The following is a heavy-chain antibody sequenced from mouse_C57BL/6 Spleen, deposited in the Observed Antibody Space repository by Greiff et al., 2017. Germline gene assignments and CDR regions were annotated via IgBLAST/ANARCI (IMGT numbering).Heavy chain of an antibody. CDR3: AKIDYYDYAMDY. CDR2: ICGDGST. D-gene: IGHD1-1*01. CDR1: GFSLTSYG. Sequence: QVQLKESGPGLVAPSQSLSITCTVSGFSLTSYGVSWVRQPPGKGLEWLGVICGDGSTNYHSALIYRLSISKDNSKSQVFLKLNRLQTDDTATYYCAKIDYYDYAMDYWGQGTSVTVSS. J-gene: IGHJ4*01. V-gene: IGHV2-3*01.